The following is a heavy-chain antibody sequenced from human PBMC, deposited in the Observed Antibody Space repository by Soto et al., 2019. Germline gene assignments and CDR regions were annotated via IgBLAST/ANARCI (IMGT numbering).Heavy chain of an antibody. CDR1: GGSISSFNYF. CDR2: LYYSGNT. D-gene: IGHD2-15*01. Sequence: QLQLQESGPGLVKPSETLSLTCTVSGGSISSFNYFWGWIRQPPGKGLEWIGRLYYSGNTYYNPALPSRVTISVDTSKMQCTLTLRSVPAADTAVYYCARGGGSTFNWFDPWGQGTLVTVSP. J-gene: IGHJ5*02. CDR3: ARGGGSTFNWFDP. V-gene: IGHV4-39*01.